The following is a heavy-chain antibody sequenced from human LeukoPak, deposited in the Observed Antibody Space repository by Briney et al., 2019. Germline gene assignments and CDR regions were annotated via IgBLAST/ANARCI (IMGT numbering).Heavy chain of an antibody. CDR2: ISSGSTYI. D-gene: IGHD3-22*01. Sequence: PGGSLRLSCAASGFTFSSYSMNWVRQAPGKGLEWVSSISSGSTYIYYADSMKGRFTISRDNAKKSLYLQMNSLRAEDTAVYYCAKSGYYYYDSSGYYYPDYYYMDVWGKGTTVTISS. CDR3: AKSGYYYYDSSGYYYPDYYYMDV. V-gene: IGHV3-21*04. J-gene: IGHJ6*03. CDR1: GFTFSSYS.